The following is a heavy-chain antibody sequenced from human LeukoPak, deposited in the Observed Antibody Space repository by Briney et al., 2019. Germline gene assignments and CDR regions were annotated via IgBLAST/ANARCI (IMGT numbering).Heavy chain of an antibody. CDR3: AGVHSSGWFFDY. CDR1: GGSISSYY. J-gene: IGHJ4*02. Sequence: PSETLSLTCTVSGGSISSYYWSWIRQPPGKGLEWIGYIYYSGSTNYNPSLKSRVTMSVDTSKNQFSLKLSSVTAADTAVYYCAGVHSSGWFFDYWGQGTLVTVSS. D-gene: IGHD6-19*01. V-gene: IGHV4-59*12. CDR2: IYYSGST.